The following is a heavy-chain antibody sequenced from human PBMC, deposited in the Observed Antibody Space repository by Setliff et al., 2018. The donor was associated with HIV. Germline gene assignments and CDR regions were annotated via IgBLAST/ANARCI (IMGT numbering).Heavy chain of an antibody. D-gene: IGHD3-3*01. V-gene: IGHV4-39*02. CDR3: AKGSGPPWFDP. J-gene: IGHJ5*02. CDR2: VYYSGGT. CDR1: GGSVSDTSYY. Sequence: SETLSLTCTVSGGSVSDTSYYWGWIRQPPGKGLEWLANVYYSGGTYYNPSLNSRVTISVDTSKNLFSLKLTSVTAADTAVYFCAKGSGPPWFDPWGQGTLVTVSS.